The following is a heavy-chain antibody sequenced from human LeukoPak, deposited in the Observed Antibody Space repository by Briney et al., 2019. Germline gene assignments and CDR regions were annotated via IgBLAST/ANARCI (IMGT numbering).Heavy chain of an antibody. CDR1: GFTFSSYE. CDR2: ISSSGSTI. Sequence: PGGSLRLSCAASGFTFSSYEMNWVRQAPGKGLEWVSYISSSGSTIYYADSVKGRFTISRDNAKNTLYLQMNSLRAEDTAVYYCARDQADYYGSGSYLDYWGQGTLVTVSS. V-gene: IGHV3-48*03. J-gene: IGHJ4*02. D-gene: IGHD3-10*01. CDR3: ARDQADYYGSGSYLDY.